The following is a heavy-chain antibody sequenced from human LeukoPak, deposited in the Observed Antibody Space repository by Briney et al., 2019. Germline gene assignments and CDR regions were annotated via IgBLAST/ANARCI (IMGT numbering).Heavy chain of an antibody. J-gene: IGHJ3*02. CDR1: GFTFSSYA. V-gene: IGHV3-23*01. D-gene: IGHD3-10*01. CDR2: VSDSGDST. CDR3: AKTITMVRGVITDAFDI. Sequence: PGGSLRLSCAASGFTFSSYAMNWVRQAPGKGLEWVSSVSDSGDSTYYTDSVKGRFTISRDNSKSTLYLQMSSLRAEDTAVYYCAKTITMVRGVITDAFDIWGQGAMVTVSS.